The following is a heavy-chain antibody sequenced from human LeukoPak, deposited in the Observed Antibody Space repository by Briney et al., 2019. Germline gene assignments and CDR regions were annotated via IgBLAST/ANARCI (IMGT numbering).Heavy chain of an antibody. CDR2: ISNNGGS. CDR3: ARDTTMVNFGGLDY. D-gene: IGHD5-18*01. V-gene: IGHV4-59*01. Sequence: KPSETLSLTCTVSGGSISTYCWTWIRQPPGRGLEWIGCISNNGGSKNNPSLRGRVTISLDTSKNQFSLRLRSVTAADTAVYYCARDTTMVNFGGLDYWGQGALVTVSS. CDR1: GGSISTYC. J-gene: IGHJ4*02.